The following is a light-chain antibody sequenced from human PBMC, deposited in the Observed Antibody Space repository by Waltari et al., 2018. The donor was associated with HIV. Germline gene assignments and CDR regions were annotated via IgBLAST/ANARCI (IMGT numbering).Light chain of an antibody. J-gene: IGKJ2*04. CDR1: ESIGKY. CDR2: AAS. Sequence: DIRMTQSPSSASASVGDRVTITCRASESIGKYLNWYQQKPGKAPKLLIHAASTLEGGVPSRFSGSGSGTDFSLTISGLQREDIATYYCQQSYRIPRSFGQGTKLEIK. V-gene: IGKV1-39*01. CDR3: QQSYRIPRS.